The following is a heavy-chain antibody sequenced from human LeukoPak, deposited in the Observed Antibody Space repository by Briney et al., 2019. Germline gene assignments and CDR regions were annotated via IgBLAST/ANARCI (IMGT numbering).Heavy chain of an antibody. CDR1: GGSISSSSYY. J-gene: IGHJ6*03. CDR2: IYYSGST. D-gene: IGHD3-16*02. V-gene: IGHV4-39*07. CDR3: ARGTYYDYVWGSYRYYYYMDV. Sequence: KSSETLSLTCTVSGGSISSSSYYWGWIRQPPGKGLEWIGSIYYSGSTYYNPSLKIRVTISVDTSKNQFSLKLSSVTAADTAVYYCARGTYYDYVWGSYRYYYYMDVWGKGTTVTVSS.